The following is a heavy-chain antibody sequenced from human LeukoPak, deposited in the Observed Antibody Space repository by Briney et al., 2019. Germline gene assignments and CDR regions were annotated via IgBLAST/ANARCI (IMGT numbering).Heavy chain of an antibody. CDR3: ARGGSWFDP. CDR1: GGSIRTYY. Sequence: SETLSLTCTVSGGSIRTYYWSWIRQPPGKGLERIGYTYYSGSTNYNPSLESRVTISVDTSKNQFSLKLSSVTAADTAVYYCARGGSWFDPWGQGTLVIVSS. CDR2: TYYSGST. V-gene: IGHV4-59*01. J-gene: IGHJ5*02.